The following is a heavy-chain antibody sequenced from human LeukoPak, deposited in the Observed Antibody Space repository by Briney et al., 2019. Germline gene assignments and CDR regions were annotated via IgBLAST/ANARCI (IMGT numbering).Heavy chain of an antibody. D-gene: IGHD6-13*01. V-gene: IGHV4-30-4*01. J-gene: IGHJ6*02. CDR1: GGSISSGDYY. CDR3: ARQGRTGSSGWYAYYGMDV. CDR2: IYYSGST. Sequence: PSETLSLTCTVSGGSISSGDYYWSWIRQPPGKGLEWIGYIYYSGSTYYNPSLKSRVTISVDTSKNQFSLKLSSVAAADTAVYYCARQGRTGSSGWYAYYGMDVWGQGTTVTVSS.